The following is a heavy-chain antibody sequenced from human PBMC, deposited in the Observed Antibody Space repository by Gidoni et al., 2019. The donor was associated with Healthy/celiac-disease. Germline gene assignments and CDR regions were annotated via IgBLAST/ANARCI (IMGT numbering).Heavy chain of an antibody. V-gene: IGHV3-23*01. D-gene: IGHD2-21*02. CDR2: ISGSGGST. CDR1: GFTFSSYA. J-gene: IGHJ4*02. Sequence: EVQLLESGGGLVQPGGSLRLSCAASGFTFSSYAMSWVRQAPGKGLEWVSAISGSGGSTYYADSVKGRFTISRDNSKNTLYLQMNSLRAEDTAVYYCAKLLRYCGGDCSNFDYWGQGTLVTVSS. CDR3: AKLLRYCGGDCSNFDY.